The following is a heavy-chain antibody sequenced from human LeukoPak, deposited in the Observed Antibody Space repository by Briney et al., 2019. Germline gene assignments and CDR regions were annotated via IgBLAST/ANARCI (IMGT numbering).Heavy chain of an antibody. V-gene: IGHV1-46*01. CDR3: ARSSRFLEWLLSIDY. CDR2: INPSGGST. CDR1: GYTFTSYY. D-gene: IGHD3-3*01. J-gene: IGHJ4*02. Sequence: GASVKVSCKASGYTFTSYYMHWVRQAPGQGLEWMGIINPSGGSTSYAQKFQGRVTMTRDTSTSTVYMELSSLRSEDTAVYYCARSSRFLEWLLSIDYWGQGTLVTVSS.